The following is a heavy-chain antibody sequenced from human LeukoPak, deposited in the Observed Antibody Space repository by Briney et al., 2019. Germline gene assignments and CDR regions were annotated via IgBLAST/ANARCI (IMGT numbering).Heavy chain of an antibody. CDR1: GLTFSSYA. Sequence: PGGSLRLSRAASGLTFSSYAIHGVRQAPGKGLEWGAVISYDGSNKYYADSVKGRFTTSKDNSKNTLYLQMNSLRAEDTAVYYCARNQEMATITGYFDYWGQGTLVTVSS. CDR2: ISYDGSNK. D-gene: IGHD5-24*01. CDR3: ARNQEMATITGYFDY. J-gene: IGHJ4*02. V-gene: IGHV3-30*01.